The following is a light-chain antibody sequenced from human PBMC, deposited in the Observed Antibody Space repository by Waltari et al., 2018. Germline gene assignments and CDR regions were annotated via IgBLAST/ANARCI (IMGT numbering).Light chain of an antibody. V-gene: IGLV1-47*01. CDR2: KDH. CDR3: ATWDGSLSSWV. CDR1: SSTIGRYY. Sequence: QSVLTQPPSASGTPGQRVTIFCSGSSSTIGRYYVYWYQQLPGTAPKLLMFKDHHRPSWGPDRFSGSKSGTSASLAIGGLRSEDEADEYCATWDGSLSSWVFGGGTKLTVL. J-gene: IGLJ3*02.